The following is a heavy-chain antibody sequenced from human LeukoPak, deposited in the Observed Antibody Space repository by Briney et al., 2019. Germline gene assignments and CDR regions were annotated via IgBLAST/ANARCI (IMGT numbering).Heavy chain of an antibody. Sequence: SKTLSLTCAVSGGSIRSSNWWSWVRQPPGKGLEWIGEIYHSGSTNYNPSLKSRVTISVDKSKNQFSLKLSSVTAADTAVYYCARVNYSPPTYGMDVWGQGTTVTVSS. V-gene: IGHV4-4*02. J-gene: IGHJ6*02. CDR2: IYHSGST. CDR3: ARVNYSPPTYGMDV. D-gene: IGHD2-15*01. CDR1: GGSIRSSNW.